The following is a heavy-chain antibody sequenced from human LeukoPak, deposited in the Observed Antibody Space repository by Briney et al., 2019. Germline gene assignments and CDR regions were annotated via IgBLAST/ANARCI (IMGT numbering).Heavy chain of an antibody. J-gene: IGHJ3*02. CDR1: GYTLTSFG. CDR3: ARVYLLRAFDI. Sequence: VASVKVSCKASGYTLTSFGINWVRQAPGQGLEWMGWISAYNGNTNYAQKLQGRVTMTTDTSTSTAYMELRSLRSDDTAVYYCARVYLLRAFDIWGQGTMVTVSS. D-gene: IGHD1-14*01. V-gene: IGHV1-18*01. CDR2: ISAYNGNT.